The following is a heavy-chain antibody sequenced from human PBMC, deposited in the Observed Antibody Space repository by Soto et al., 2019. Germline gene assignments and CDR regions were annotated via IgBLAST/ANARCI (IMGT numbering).Heavy chain of an antibody. CDR1: GYTFTSYA. CDR3: SRIVVVVAAIRLFVP. D-gene: IGHD2-15*01. CDR2: INAGNGNT. Sequence: GASVKVSCKASGYTFTSYAMHWVRQAPGQRLEWMGWINAGNGNTNYAQKLQGRVTMTTDTSTSTAYMELRSLRSDDTAVYYCSRIVVVVAAIRLFVPWGQGTLVTVSS. V-gene: IGHV1-3*01. J-gene: IGHJ5*02.